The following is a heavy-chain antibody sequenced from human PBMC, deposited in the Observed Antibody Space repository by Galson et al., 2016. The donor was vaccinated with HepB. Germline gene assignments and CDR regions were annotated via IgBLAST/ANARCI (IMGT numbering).Heavy chain of an antibody. CDR1: GFTYNAYA. CDR3: AKDLGDVTAAAGY. CDR2: ILWNSGSI. V-gene: IGHV3-9*01. D-gene: IGHD6-13*01. J-gene: IGHJ4*02. Sequence: SLRLSCAASGFTYNAYAMHWVRQVPGKGLEWVSGILWNSGSIGYADSVRGRFSISRDKAKNSLYLQMNSLRPEDTALYYCAKDLGDVTAAAGYWGQGTLVTVSS.